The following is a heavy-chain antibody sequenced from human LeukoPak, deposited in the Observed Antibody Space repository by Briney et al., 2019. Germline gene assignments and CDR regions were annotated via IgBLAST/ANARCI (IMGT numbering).Heavy chain of an antibody. D-gene: IGHD2-8*01. CDR3: ARDTKMGYFQH. CDR1: GFTVSSNY. V-gene: IGHV3-53*01. Sequence: PGGSLRLSCAASGFTVSSNYMSWVRQAPGKGLEWVSVIYSGGSTYYADSVKGRFTISRDNSKNTLYLQMNSLRAEDTAVYYCARDTKMGYFQHWGQGTLVTVSS. J-gene: IGHJ1*01. CDR2: IYSGGST.